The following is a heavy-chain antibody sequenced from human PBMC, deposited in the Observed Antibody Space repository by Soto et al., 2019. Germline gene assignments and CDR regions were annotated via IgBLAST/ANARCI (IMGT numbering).Heavy chain of an antibody. CDR1: GFTFSSYW. CDR2: IKQDGSEK. V-gene: IGHV3-7*01. CDR3: ARVNFGYYDSSGYYYEWVFDY. Sequence: GGSLRLSCGASGFTFSSYWISWVRQAPGKGLEWVANIKQDGSEKYYVDSVKGRFTISRDNAKNSLYLQMNSLRAEDTAVYYCARVNFGYYDSSGYYYEWVFDYWGQGTLVTVSS. D-gene: IGHD3-22*01. J-gene: IGHJ4*02.